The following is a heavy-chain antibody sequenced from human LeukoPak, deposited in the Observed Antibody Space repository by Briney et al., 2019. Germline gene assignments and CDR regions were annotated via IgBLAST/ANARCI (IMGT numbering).Heavy chain of an antibody. CDR3: VSTKRGSRRGNWFDP. D-gene: IGHD2-15*01. CDR2: IYYSGST. CDR1: GGSISSSSYY. J-gene: IGHJ5*02. V-gene: IGHV4-39*01. Sequence: SETLSLTCTVSGGSISSSSYYWGWIRQPPGKGLEWIGSIYYSGSTYYNPSLKSRVTISVDTSKNQFSLKLSSVTAADTAVYYCVSTKRGSRRGNWFDPWGQGTLVTVSS.